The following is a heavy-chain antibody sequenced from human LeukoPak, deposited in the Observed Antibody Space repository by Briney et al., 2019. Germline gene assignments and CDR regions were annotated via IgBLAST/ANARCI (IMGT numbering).Heavy chain of an antibody. CDR3: ARDPAYCSGGSCRNWFDP. J-gene: IGHJ5*02. D-gene: IGHD2-15*01. V-gene: IGHV3-30-3*01. CDR2: ISYDGSNK. Sequence: GGSLRLSCAASGFTFSSYAMHWARQAPGKGLEWVAVISYDGSNKYYADSVKARFTISRDNSKNTLYLQMSSLRAKHTAVYYCARDPAYCSGGSCRNWFDPWGQGTLVTVSS. CDR1: GFTFSSYA.